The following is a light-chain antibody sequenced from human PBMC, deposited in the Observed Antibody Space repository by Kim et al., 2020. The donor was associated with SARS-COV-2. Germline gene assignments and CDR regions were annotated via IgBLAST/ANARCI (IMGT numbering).Light chain of an antibody. J-gene: IGLJ2*01. V-gene: IGLV1-40*01. Sequence: QRVTISCTGRSSNIGAGYDVHWYQQLPGTAPKLLISANNNRPSGVPDRFSGSRSVTSASLAITGLQAEDEADYYCQSYDSSLSVVVFGGGTKLTVL. CDR3: QSYDSSLSVVV. CDR1: SSNIGAGYD. CDR2: ANN.